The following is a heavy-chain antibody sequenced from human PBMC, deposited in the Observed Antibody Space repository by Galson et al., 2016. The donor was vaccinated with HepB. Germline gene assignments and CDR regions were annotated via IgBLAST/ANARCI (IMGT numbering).Heavy chain of an antibody. CDR2: INHSGST. D-gene: IGHD2/OR15-2a*01. Sequence: SETLSLTCAVYGGSFSGYYWSWIRQPPGKGLEWIGEINHSGSTNYNPSLKSRVTISRGDSKNTAYLQMSSLKTEDTAVYYCNRHGTDWGQGTLVIVSS. CDR3: NRHGTD. V-gene: IGHV4-34*03. J-gene: IGHJ4*02. CDR1: GGSFSGYY.